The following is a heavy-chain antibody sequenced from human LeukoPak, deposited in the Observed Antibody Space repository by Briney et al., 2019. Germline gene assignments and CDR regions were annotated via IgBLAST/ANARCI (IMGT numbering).Heavy chain of an antibody. CDR1: GGSISGSSSY. CDR2: IHYTGTT. D-gene: IGHD1-26*01. Sequence: SETLSLTCTVSGGSISGSSSYWGWIRQPPGKGLDYIGSIHYTGTTYYNPSLKSRVTLSVDTSQNQFSLKLTSVTAADTAVYYCARGSPYASWGQGTLVTVSS. J-gene: IGHJ5*02. CDR3: ARGSPYAS. V-gene: IGHV4-39*01.